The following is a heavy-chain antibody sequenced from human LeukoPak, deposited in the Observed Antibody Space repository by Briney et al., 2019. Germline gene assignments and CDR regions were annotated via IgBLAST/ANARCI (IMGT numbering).Heavy chain of an antibody. CDR2: INHSGST. CDR1: GGSFSGYY. V-gene: IGHV4-34*01. Sequence: SETLSLTCAVYGGSFSGYYWSWIRQPPGKGLEWIGEINHSGSTNYNPSLKSRVTISVDTSKNQFSLKLSSVTAADTAVYYCARISPRMIAARPNRFDPWGQGTLVTVFS. D-gene: IGHD6-6*01. CDR3: ARISPRMIAARPNRFDP. J-gene: IGHJ5*02.